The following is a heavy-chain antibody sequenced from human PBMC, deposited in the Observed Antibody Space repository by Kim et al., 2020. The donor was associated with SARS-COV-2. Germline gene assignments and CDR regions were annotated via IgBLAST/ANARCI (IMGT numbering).Heavy chain of an antibody. V-gene: IGHV4-39*01. CDR2: GST. J-gene: IGHJ4*02. CDR3: ARRLDTFDY. Sequence: GSTYYNPSLKSRVTISVDTSKNQCSLKLSSVTAADTAVYYCARRLDTFDYWGQGTLVTVSS.